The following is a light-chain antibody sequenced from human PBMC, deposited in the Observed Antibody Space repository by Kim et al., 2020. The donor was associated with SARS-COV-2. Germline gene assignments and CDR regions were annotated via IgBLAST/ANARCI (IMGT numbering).Light chain of an antibody. CDR3: QQYNSYPWT. CDR1: QSISSW. CDR2: KAS. V-gene: IGKV1-5*03. Sequence: ASVGARVTITCRASQSISSWLAWYQQKPGKAPKLLIYKASSLESGVPSRFSGSVSGTEFTLTISSLQPDDFATYYCQQYNSYPWTFGQGTKVDI. J-gene: IGKJ1*01.